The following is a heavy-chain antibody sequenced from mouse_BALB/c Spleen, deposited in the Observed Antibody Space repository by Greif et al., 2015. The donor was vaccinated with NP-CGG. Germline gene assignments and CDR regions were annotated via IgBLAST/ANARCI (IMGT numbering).Heavy chain of an antibody. CDR1: GYTFTSYW. J-gene: IGHJ2*01. V-gene: IGHV1-87*01. CDR2: IYPGDGDT. Sequence: QVQLKHSGAELARPGASVKLSCKASGYTFTSYWMQWVKQRPGQGLEWIRAIYPGDGDTRYTQKFKGKATLTADKSSSTAYMQLSSLASEDSAVYYCARGGDYGYWGQGTTLTVSS. D-gene: IGHD2-4*01. CDR3: ARGGDYGY.